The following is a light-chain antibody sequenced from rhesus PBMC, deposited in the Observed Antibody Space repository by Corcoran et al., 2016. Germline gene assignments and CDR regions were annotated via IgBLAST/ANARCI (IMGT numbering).Light chain of an antibody. V-gene: IGKV1-18*01. J-gene: IGKJ2*01. CDR2: AAS. CDR3: QQGYNTPYS. Sequence: DIQMTQSPSSLSASVGDKVTITCRASQGISSWLAWYQQKPGKAPKLLIDAASSLKSGVPSRFSGSGSGTDYTLTISSLQPEDFATYYCQQGYNTPYSFGQGTKVEIK. CDR1: QGISSW.